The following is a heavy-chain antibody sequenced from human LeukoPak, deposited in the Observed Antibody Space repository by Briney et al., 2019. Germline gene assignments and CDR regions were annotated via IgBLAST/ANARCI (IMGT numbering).Heavy chain of an antibody. J-gene: IGHJ4*02. D-gene: IGHD1-20*01. Sequence: PGGSLRLSCAASRFTFSSYSINWVRQAPGKGLEWVSYISSSTSTIYYADSVKGRFTISRDNAKNALYLQMNSLRADDTAVYFCARSRTIYNWNDLVDWGQGTLVTVSS. V-gene: IGHV3-48*01. CDR3: ARSRTIYNWNDLVD. CDR1: RFTFSSYS. CDR2: ISSSTSTI.